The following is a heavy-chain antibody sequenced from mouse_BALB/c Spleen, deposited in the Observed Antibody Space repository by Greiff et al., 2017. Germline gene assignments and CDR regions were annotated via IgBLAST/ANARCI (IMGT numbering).Heavy chain of an antibody. V-gene: IGHV1S127*01. CDR3: ARNGNYLYAMDY. CDR2: IDPSDSET. D-gene: IGHD2-1*01. Sequence: QVQLQQSGPQLVRPGASVKISCKASGYSFTSYWMHWVKQRPGQGLEWIGMIDPSDSETRLNQKFKDKATLTVDKSSSTAYMQLSSPTSEDSAVYYCARNGNYLYAMDYWGQGTSVTVSS. J-gene: IGHJ4*01. CDR1: GYSFTSYW.